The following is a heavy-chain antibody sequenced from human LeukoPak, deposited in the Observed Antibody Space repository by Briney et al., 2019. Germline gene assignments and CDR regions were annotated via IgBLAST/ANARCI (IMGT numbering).Heavy chain of an antibody. V-gene: IGHV4-39*07. J-gene: IGHJ4*02. CDR1: GGSISSSSYY. CDR2: IYYSGST. Sequence: PSETLSLTCTVSGGSISSSSYYWGWIRQPPGKGLEWIGGIYYSGSTYYNPSLKSRVTISVDTSKNQFSLKLSSVTAADTAVYYCAKSPTYSSGHFDYWGQGTLVTVSS. D-gene: IGHD6-19*01. CDR3: AKSPTYSSGHFDY.